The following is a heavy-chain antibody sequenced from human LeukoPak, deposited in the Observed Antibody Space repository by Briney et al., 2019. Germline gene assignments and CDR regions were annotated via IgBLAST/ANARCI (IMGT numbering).Heavy chain of an antibody. D-gene: IGHD3-22*01. Sequence: PGGSLRLSCAASGFTFSSYEMNWVRQAPGKGLEWVSYISSSGSTIYYADSVKGRFTISRDNAKNSLYLQMNSLRAEDTAVYYCARVGYNYDSSGHYYGTSPHFDYWGQGTLVTVSS. CDR1: GFTFSSYE. CDR2: ISSSGSTI. V-gene: IGHV3-48*03. J-gene: IGHJ4*02. CDR3: ARVGYNYDSSGHYYGTSPHFDY.